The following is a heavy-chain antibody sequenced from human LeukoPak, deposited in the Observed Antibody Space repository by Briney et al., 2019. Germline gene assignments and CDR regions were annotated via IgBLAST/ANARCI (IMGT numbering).Heavy chain of an antibody. CDR3: ARLGDSSGDHPYGFDI. CDR1: GGSFSGYD. D-gene: IGHD3-22*01. V-gene: IGHV4-34*01. CDR2: DSYTGSI. J-gene: IGHJ3*02. Sequence: PSETLSLTCGVYGGSFSGYDWSWVRQPPGTGLEWIGCDSYTGSIHYNPSLKSRVTISVDTSKNQFSLKLSSVTAADTAIYYCARLGDSSGDHPYGFDIWGQGTVVTVSS.